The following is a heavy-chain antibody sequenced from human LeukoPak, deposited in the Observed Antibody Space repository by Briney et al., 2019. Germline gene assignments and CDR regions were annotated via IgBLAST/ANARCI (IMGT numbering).Heavy chain of an antibody. CDR3: ARLDSSATKDWYFDL. Sequence: ASVKVSCKASGYTFTSYYMHWVRQAPGQGLEGMGIINPSGGNTRYAQKFQGRVTMTRDTSTSTVYMEVSSLRSEDTAVYYCARLDSSATKDWYFDLWGRGTLVTVSS. CDR1: GYTFTSYY. CDR2: INPSGGNT. D-gene: IGHD3-22*01. J-gene: IGHJ2*01. V-gene: IGHV1-46*01.